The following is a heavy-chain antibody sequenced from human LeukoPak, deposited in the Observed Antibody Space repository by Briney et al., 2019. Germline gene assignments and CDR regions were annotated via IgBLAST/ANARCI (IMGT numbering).Heavy chain of an antibody. D-gene: IGHD3-22*01. Sequence: GGSLRLSCAASGFTFSDYYMSWIRQAPGKGLEWVSYISSSGINTHYADSVKGRFTISRDNAKNSVYLQMNSLSVEDTAIFYCVKGGSRYNSGYYYLSYYFDYWGQGIMVTVSS. CDR2: ISSSGINT. J-gene: IGHJ4*02. CDR1: GFTFSDYY. CDR3: VKGGSRYNSGYYYLSYYFDY. V-gene: IGHV3-11*04.